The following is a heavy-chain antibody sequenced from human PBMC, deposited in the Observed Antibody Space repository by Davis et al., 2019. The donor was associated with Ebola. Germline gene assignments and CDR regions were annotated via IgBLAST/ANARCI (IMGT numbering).Heavy chain of an antibody. CDR1: GFTFSSYW. J-gene: IGHJ4*02. CDR3: AKDLRGYYGQADY. V-gene: IGHV3-23*01. D-gene: IGHD3-3*01. CDR2: IGGSGTDT. Sequence: GESLKISCAASGFTFSSYWMSWVRQAPGKGLEWVSSIGGSGTDTYYADSVKGRFTISRDNSKNTLYVQMNSLRAEDTAVYYCAKDLRGYYGQADYWGQGTLDTVSS.